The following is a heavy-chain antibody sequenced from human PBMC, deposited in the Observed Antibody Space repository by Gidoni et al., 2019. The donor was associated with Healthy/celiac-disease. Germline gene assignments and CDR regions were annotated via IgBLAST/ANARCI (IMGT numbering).Heavy chain of an antibody. CDR3: AKETDYGDYFDY. Sequence: QVQLVQSGAEVKKPGSSVKVSCTASGGPFSSYAISWVRQAPGQGLEWMGRIIPILGIANYAQKFQGRVTITADRSTSTAYMELSSLRSEDTAVYYCAKETDYGDYFDYWGQGTLVTVSS. CDR2: IIPILGIA. D-gene: IGHD4-17*01. V-gene: IGHV1-69*09. CDR1: GGPFSSYA. J-gene: IGHJ4*02.